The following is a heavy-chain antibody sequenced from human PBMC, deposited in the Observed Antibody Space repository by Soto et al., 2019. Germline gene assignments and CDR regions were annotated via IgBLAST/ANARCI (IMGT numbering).Heavy chain of an antibody. J-gene: IGHJ4*02. CDR1: GGSITSYY. CDR3: ARRFSGYGDY. Sequence: PLETLSLTCTVSGGSITSYYWSWIRQPPGKGLEWIGYIYFSGSANYNPSPKSRVTISVDTSKNQFSLKLSSVTAADTAVYYCARRFSGYGDYWGQGTLVTVSS. CDR2: IYFSGSA. D-gene: IGHD5-12*01. V-gene: IGHV4-59*08.